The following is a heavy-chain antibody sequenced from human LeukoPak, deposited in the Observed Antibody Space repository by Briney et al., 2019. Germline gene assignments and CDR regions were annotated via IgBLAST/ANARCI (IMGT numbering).Heavy chain of an antibody. V-gene: IGHV3-74*01. J-gene: IGHJ6*02. CDR3: AKDKGKPDYYGMDV. Sequence: PGGSLRLSCAASGFTFSGYWMHWVRQVPEKGLVLVSRIDNGGSGTTYADSVKGRFTVSRDNAKNTLYLQMNSLRAEDTAVYYCAKDKGKPDYYGMDVWGQGTTVTVSS. CDR1: GFTFSGYW. CDR2: IDNGGSGT.